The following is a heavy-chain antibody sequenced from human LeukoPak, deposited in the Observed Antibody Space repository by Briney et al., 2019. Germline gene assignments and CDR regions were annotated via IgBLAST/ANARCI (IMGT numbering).Heavy chain of an antibody. J-gene: IGHJ4*02. V-gene: IGHV4-4*07. CDR2: IYTNGST. CDR3: AREGRYCTNGVCYNYFDY. Sequence: SETLSLTCTVSGGPISSYYWSWIRQPAGKGLEWIGRIYTNGSTNYNPSLKSRVTMSVDTSKNQFSLKLSSVTAADTAVYYCAREGRYCTNGVCYNYFDYWGQGTLVTVSS. D-gene: IGHD2-8*01. CDR1: GGPISSYY.